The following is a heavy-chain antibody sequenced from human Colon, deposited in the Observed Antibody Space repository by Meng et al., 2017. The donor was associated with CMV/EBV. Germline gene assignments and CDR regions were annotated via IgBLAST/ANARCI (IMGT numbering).Heavy chain of an antibody. D-gene: IGHD2-2*01. CDR3: ATSPRHIVVGWTDY. CDR2: ISSSSI. Sequence: GESLKISCVASGFTFSSREMNWVRQAPGKGLEWIAYISSSSIYYADSVKGRFTISTDNAKNSLSLQMNSLRVEDTAVYYCATSPRHIVVGWTDYWGQGTQVTVSS. CDR1: GFTFSSRE. J-gene: IGHJ4*02. V-gene: IGHV3-48*03.